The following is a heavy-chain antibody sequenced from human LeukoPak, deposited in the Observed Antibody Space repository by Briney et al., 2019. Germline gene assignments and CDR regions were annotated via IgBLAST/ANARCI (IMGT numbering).Heavy chain of an antibody. Sequence: GESLKISCQGSGYTFNNYWIGWVRQMPGKGLEWMGIIQPGDSDTRYSPSFEGQVTISVDESISTANLQWSSLKASDTAVYYCARLEEEYGLDVWGQGTTVTVSS. CDR2: IQPGDSDT. CDR3: ARLEEEYGLDV. J-gene: IGHJ6*02. CDR1: GYTFNNYW. V-gene: IGHV5-51*01.